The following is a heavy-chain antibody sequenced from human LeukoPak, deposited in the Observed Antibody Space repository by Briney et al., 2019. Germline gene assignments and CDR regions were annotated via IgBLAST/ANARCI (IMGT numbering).Heavy chain of an antibody. Sequence: SVKVSCRASGYRFTTYGISWVRQAPGQGLEWMGGIIPIFGTTKYALKFQGRVTITADESTSTAYMELSSLGSDDSAVYYCARARLQYSSGLTSWFDPWGQGTLVTVSS. CDR1: GYRFTTYG. V-gene: IGHV1-69*13. CDR3: ARARLQYSSGLTSWFDP. J-gene: IGHJ5*02. D-gene: IGHD4-11*01. CDR2: IIPIFGTT.